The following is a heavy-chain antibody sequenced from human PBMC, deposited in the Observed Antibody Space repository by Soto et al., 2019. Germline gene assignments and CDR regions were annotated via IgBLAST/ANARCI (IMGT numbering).Heavy chain of an antibody. CDR2: INHSGST. Sequence: PSETLSLTCAVYGGSFSGYYWSWIRQPPGKGLEWIGEINHSGSTNYNPSLKSRVTISVDTSKNQFSLKLSSVTAADTAVYYCARGTRQAVLRFLEWPTRSPFRYGMDVWGQGTTVTVSS. D-gene: IGHD3-3*01. CDR1: GGSFSGYY. CDR3: ARGTRQAVLRFLEWPTRSPFRYGMDV. V-gene: IGHV4-34*01. J-gene: IGHJ6*02.